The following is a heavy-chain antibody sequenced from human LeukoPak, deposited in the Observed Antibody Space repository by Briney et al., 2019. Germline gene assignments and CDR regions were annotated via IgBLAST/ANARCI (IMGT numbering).Heavy chain of an antibody. Sequence: SVKVSCKASGGTFSSYAISWVRQAPGQGLEWMGGIIPIFGTANYAQKFQGRVTITTDESTSTAYMELSSLRSEDTAVYYCARGGFGELPFYRFDHWGQGTLVTVSS. J-gene: IGHJ4*02. CDR2: IIPIFGTA. D-gene: IGHD3-10*01. V-gene: IGHV1-69*05. CDR3: ARGGFGELPFYRFDH. CDR1: GGTFSSYA.